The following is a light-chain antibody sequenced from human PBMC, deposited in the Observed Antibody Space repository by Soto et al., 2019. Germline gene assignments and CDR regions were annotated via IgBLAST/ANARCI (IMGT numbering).Light chain of an antibody. CDR1: QSVSSN. CDR2: GAS. J-gene: IGKJ2*01. Sequence: EIVMTQSPATLSVSPGERATLSCRASQSVSSNLGWYQQKPGQAPRLLIYGASTRATGIPARFSGSGSGTEFTLTISSLQSEDFAVYYCQQYNTWPRTFGQGTKLEIK. CDR3: QQYNTWPRT. V-gene: IGKV3-15*01.